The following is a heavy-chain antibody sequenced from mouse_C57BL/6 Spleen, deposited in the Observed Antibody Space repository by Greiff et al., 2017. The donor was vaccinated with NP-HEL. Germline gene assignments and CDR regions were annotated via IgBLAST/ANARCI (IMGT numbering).Heavy chain of an antibody. V-gene: IGHV5-6*01. Sequence: EVHLVESGGDLVKPGGSLKLSCAASGFTFSSYGMSWVRQTPDKRLEWVATISSGGSYTYYLDSVKGRFTISRDNAKNTLYLQMSSLKSEDTAMYYCARQVTTVVFDYWGQGTTLTVSS. CDR1: GFTFSSYG. D-gene: IGHD1-1*01. CDR3: ARQVTTVVFDY. CDR2: ISSGGSYT. J-gene: IGHJ2*01.